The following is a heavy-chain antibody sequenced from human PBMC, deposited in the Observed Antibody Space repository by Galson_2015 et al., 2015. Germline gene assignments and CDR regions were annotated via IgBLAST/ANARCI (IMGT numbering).Heavy chain of an antibody. V-gene: IGHV6-1*01. J-gene: IGHJ6*02. CDR3: ASEFYGMDV. CDR1: GDSVSSHSAA. CDR2: TYYRSKWYN. Sequence: CAISGDSVSSHSAAWNWIRQSPSRGLEWLGRTYYRSKWYNDYAVSVKSRITINPNTSKNQFSLLLNSGPPEDTAVYYCASEFYGMDVWGQGTTVAVSS.